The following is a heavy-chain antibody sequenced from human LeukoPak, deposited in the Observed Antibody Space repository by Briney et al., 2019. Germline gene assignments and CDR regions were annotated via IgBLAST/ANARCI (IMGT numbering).Heavy chain of an antibody. CDR2: INPSGDPT. Sequence: GASVKVSCKASGYTFTSYYMHWVRQAPGQGLEWVGIINPSGDPTTYAQKLQGRVTMTTDTSTSTAYMELRSLRSDDTAVYYCARDILTGYYYRDISAIGDYWGQGTLVTVSS. D-gene: IGHD3-9*01. V-gene: IGHV1-46*01. CDR3: ARDILTGYYYRDISAIGDY. CDR1: GYTFTSYY. J-gene: IGHJ4*02.